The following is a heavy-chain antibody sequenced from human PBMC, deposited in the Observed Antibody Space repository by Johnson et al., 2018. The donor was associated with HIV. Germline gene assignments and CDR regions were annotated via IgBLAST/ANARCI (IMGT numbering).Heavy chain of an antibody. D-gene: IGHD3-10*01. J-gene: IGHJ3*01. CDR3: YCTEHFGAGRESKGTFDA. Sequence: QVQLVESGGGLVKPGGSLRLSCAASGFTFSHAWMSWVRQVPGKGLEWVALISYDGTDKYYADPVKGRFTISRDNSKNTLYLQMTSLRQDDTAVYACYCTEHFGAGRESKGTFDAWGQGTMVTVSS. CDR1: GFTFSHAW. CDR2: ISYDGTDK. V-gene: IGHV3-30*03.